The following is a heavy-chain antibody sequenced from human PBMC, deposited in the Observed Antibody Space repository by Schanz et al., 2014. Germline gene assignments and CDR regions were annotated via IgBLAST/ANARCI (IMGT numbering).Heavy chain of an antibody. D-gene: IGHD6-13*01. CDR1: GFTFDDHA. Sequence: EVLLVDSGGGLVQPGRSLRLSCAASGFTFDDHAMHWVRQVPGKGLEWVSGISWNSGNIAYADSVKGRFTITRDIAKNSLSLQMNSLRAEDTAVYYCARGYSNIWSPMAYWGQGTLVAVSS. CDR2: ISWNSGNI. V-gene: IGHV3-9*01. CDR3: ARGYSNIWSPMAY. J-gene: IGHJ4*02.